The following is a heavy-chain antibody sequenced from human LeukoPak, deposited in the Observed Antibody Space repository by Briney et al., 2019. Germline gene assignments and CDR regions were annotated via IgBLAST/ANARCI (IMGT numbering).Heavy chain of an antibody. D-gene: IGHD6-13*01. CDR2: ISAYNGNT. CDR3: ARDSKSIAAAGETFFDY. J-gene: IGHJ4*02. CDR1: GYTFTSYG. V-gene: IGHV1-18*01. Sequence: ASVKVSCKASGYTFTSYGISWVRQAPGQGLEWMGWISAYNGNTNYAQKLQGRVTMTTDTSTSTAYMELSSLRSEDTAVYYCARDSKSIAAAGETFFDYWGQGTLVTVSS.